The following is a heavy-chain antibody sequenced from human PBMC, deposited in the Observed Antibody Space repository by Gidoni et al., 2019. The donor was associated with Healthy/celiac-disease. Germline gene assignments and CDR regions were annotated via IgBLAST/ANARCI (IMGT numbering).Heavy chain of an antibody. CDR2: ISYDGSNK. J-gene: IGHJ6*02. V-gene: IGHV3-30*18. D-gene: IGHD2-21*02. CDR3: AKDGFEVVTAPEDYYYYGMDV. CDR1: GFTFSSYG. Sequence: QVQLVESGGGVVQPGRSLRLSCAASGFTFSSYGMPWVRQAPGKGLEWVAVISYDGSNKYYADSVKGRFTISRDNSKNTLYLQMNSLRAEDTAVYYCAKDGFEVVTAPEDYYYYGMDVWGQGTTVTVSS.